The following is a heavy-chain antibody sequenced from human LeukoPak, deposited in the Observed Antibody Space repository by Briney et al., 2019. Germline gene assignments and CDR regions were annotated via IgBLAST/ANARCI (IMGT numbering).Heavy chain of an antibody. CDR1: GGSISSHY. D-gene: IGHD1-26*01. J-gene: IGHJ5*02. CDR3: ARGQEERNWFDP. Sequence: SETLSLTFTVSGGSISSHYWSWIRQPPGKGLKWIGYIYYSGSTNYNPSLKSRVTISVDTSKTQFSLKLSSVTAADPAAYYCARGQEERNWFDPWGQGTLVTVSS. CDR2: IYYSGST. V-gene: IGHV4-59*11.